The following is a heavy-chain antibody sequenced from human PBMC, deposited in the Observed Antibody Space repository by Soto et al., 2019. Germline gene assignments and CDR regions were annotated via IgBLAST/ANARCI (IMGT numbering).Heavy chain of an antibody. Sequence: SETLSLTCTVSVGSISSYYWIWIRQPPGKGLEWIGYIYYSGSTNYNPSLKSRVTISVDTSKNQFSLKLSSVTAADTAVYYCARGEGATPDYWGQGTLVTVSS. CDR1: VGSISSYY. D-gene: IGHD1-26*01. CDR2: IYYSGST. CDR3: ARGEGATPDY. V-gene: IGHV4-59*01. J-gene: IGHJ4*02.